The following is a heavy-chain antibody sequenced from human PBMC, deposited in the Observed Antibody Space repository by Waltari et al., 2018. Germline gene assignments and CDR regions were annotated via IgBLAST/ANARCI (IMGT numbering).Heavy chain of an antibody. CDR2: IYTSGST. CDR3: ARDYSRVAGPSRTYYFDY. CDR1: GGSISSYY. D-gene: IGHD6-19*01. Sequence: QVQLQESGPGLVKPSETLSLTCTVSGGSISSYYWSWIRQPAGKGLEWIGRIYTSGSTNSNPSLKGRVTMSVDTSKNQFSLKLSSVTAADTAVYYCARDYSRVAGPSRTYYFDYWGQGTLVTVSS. J-gene: IGHJ4*02. V-gene: IGHV4-4*07.